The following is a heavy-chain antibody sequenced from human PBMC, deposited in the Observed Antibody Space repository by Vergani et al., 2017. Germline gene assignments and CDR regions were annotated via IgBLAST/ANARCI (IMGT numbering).Heavy chain of an antibody. J-gene: IGHJ4*02. D-gene: IGHD3-22*01. CDR1: GGSISSYN. Sequence: QVQLQESGPGLVKPSETLSLTCTVSGGSISSYNWSWIRQPAGKGLEWIGRIYTSGSTNYNPSLKSRVTMSVDTSKNQFSLKLSSVTAADTAVYYCARGPARDYYDSSVYFDYWGQGTLVTFSS. V-gene: IGHV4-4*07. CDR2: IYTSGST. CDR3: ARGPARDYYDSSVYFDY.